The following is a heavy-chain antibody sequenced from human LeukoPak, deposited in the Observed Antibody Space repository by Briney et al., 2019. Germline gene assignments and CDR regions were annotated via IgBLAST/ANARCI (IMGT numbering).Heavy chain of an antibody. CDR1: GGTFSSYA. Sequence: ASVTVSCKASGGTFSSYAISWVRQAPGQGLEWMGRIIPILGIANYAQKFQGRVTITADKSTSTAYMELSSLRSEDTAVYYCASPDASMVSAFDYWGQGTLVTVSS. CDR2: IIPILGIA. CDR3: ASPDASMVSAFDY. V-gene: IGHV1-69*04. J-gene: IGHJ4*02. D-gene: IGHD5-18*01.